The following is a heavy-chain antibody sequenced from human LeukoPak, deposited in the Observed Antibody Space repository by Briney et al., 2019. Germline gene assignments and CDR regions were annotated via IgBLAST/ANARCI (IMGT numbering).Heavy chain of an antibody. CDR1: GFTFVSYS. CDR2: IKEDANEK. CDR3: AREPFFREYSYGYGGQYYYYMDV. D-gene: IGHD5-18*01. Sequence: GGSLRLSCATSGFTFVSYSMSWVRQAPGKGLEWVANIKEDANEKSYVDSVKGRFTISRDNATKSLYLRMNSLRAEDTAVYYCAREPFFREYSYGYGGQYYYYMDVGVKGTSVTVPS. V-gene: IGHV3-7*01. J-gene: IGHJ6*03.